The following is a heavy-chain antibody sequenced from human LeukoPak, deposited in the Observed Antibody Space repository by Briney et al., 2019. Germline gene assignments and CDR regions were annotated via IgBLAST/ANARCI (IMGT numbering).Heavy chain of an antibody. J-gene: IGHJ6*04. D-gene: IGHD3-3*01. CDR1: GFTFSNAW. CDR3: TAYYDFWSGTTAMDV. Sequence: GGSLRLSCAASGFTFSNAWMSWVRQAPGKGLEWVGRIKSKTDGGTTDYAAPVKGRFTISRDDSKNTLHLQLNSLKSEDTAVYYCTAYYDFWSGTTAMDVWGKGTTVTVSS. V-gene: IGHV3-15*01. CDR2: IKSKTDGGTT.